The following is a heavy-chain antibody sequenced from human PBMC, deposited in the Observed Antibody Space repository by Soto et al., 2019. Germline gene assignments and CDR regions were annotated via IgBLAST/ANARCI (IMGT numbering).Heavy chain of an antibody. CDR1: GGSISSYY. CDR3: ARWVYTDDAFDI. D-gene: IGHD6-13*01. CDR2: IYYSGST. J-gene: IGHJ3*02. V-gene: IGHV4-59*01. Sequence: QVQLQESGPGLVKPSETLSLTCTGSGGSISSYYWSWIRQPPGKGLEWIGYIYYSGSTNYNPSLKSRVTISVDTSKNQFSLKLSSVTAADTAVYYCARWVYTDDAFDIWGQGTMVTVSS.